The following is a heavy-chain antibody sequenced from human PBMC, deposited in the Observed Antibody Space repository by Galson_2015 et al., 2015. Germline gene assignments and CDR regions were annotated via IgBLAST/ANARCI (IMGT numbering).Heavy chain of an antibody. V-gene: IGHV3-15*01. CDR2: IKSKGNGGTT. Sequence: SLRLSCAASGFTFGNAWMSWVRQAPGKGLEWAGRIKSKGNGGTTEYAASVRGRFTISRDDSTNTLYLQMNSLKTEDTAVYYCATEYYYDSSGYYHDYWGQGTLVTVSS. J-gene: IGHJ4*02. D-gene: IGHD3-22*01. CDR1: GFTFGNAW. CDR3: ATEYYYDSSGYYHDY.